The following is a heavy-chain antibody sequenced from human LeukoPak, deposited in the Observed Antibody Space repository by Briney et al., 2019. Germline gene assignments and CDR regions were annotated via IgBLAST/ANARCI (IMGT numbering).Heavy chain of an antibody. CDR3: ARNKVRGLYDY. CDR2: IYHSGST. D-gene: IGHD3-10*01. V-gene: IGHV4-30-2*02. CDR1: GGSISSGGYS. Sequence: SETLSLTCAVSGGSISSGGYSWSWIRQPPGKGLEWIGYIYHSGSTYYNPSLKSRVTISVDRSKNQFSLKLSSVTAADTAVYYCARNKVRGLYDYWGQGTLVTVSS. J-gene: IGHJ4*02.